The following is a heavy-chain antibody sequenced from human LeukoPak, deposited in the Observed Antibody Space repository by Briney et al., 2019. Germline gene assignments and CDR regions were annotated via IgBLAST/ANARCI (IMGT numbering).Heavy chain of an antibody. Sequence: PSETLSLTCAVHGGSFSGYYWSWIRQPPGKGLEWIGQINHSGSTNNNPSLKSRVTISVDTSKNQFSLKLSAVTAADTAVYYCASSGHYDFWSGYYGYFDLWGRGTLVTVSS. CDR2: INHSGST. J-gene: IGHJ2*01. CDR3: ASSGHYDFWSGYYGYFDL. D-gene: IGHD3-3*01. V-gene: IGHV4-34*01. CDR1: GGSFSGYY.